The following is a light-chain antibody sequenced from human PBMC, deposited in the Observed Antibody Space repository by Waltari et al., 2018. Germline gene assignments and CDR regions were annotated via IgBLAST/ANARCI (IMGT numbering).Light chain of an antibody. J-gene: IGKJ2*01. CDR3: QQYYNTPYT. V-gene: IGKV4-1*01. CDR2: WGS. CDR1: RTILFSSNNKNY. Sequence: DIVMKQSADSLAVSLSQRATINCTSSRTILFSSNNKNYLGGYQQKPGQPPKLLIYWGSTRESGVPDRFSGSGSGTDFSLAISSLQAEDVAFYYCQQYYNTPYTFGRGTKLEIK.